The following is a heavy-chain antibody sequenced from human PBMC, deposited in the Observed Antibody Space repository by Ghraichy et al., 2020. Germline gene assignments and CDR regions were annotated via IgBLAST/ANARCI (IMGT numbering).Heavy chain of an antibody. J-gene: IGHJ4*02. CDR1: GCTFSSYA. D-gene: IGHD3-10*01. Sequence: LSLTCAASGCTFSSYAMSWVRQAPWKGLEWVSAISGSGVSTYYSASLKGRSTISRDNSKNTLYLQMNSLRAEDTAVYYCAQGRTCFGELWGQGTLVTVSP. V-gene: IGHV3-23*01. CDR2: ISGSGVST. CDR3: AQGRTCFGEL.